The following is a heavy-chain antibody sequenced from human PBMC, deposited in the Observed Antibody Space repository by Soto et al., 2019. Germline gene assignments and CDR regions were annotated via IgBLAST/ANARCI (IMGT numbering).Heavy chain of an antibody. CDR1: GYTFTSYY. Sequence: ASVKVSCKASGYTFTSYYMHWMRQAPGQGLEWMGIINPSGGSTSYAQKFQGRVTMTRDTSTSTVYMELSSLRSEDTPVYYSARDLAAANFFDYWGKGTLVTVSS. D-gene: IGHD6-13*01. J-gene: IGHJ4*02. CDR2: INPSGGST. CDR3: ARDLAAANFFDY. V-gene: IGHV1-46*01.